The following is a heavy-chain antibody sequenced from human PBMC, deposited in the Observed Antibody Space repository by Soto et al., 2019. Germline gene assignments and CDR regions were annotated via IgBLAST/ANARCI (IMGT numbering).Heavy chain of an antibody. V-gene: IGHV4-30-2*01. CDR3: AGGIAARPLGY. CDR2: IYHSGST. J-gene: IGHJ4*02. D-gene: IGHD6-6*01. CDR1: GGSISSGGFS. Sequence: LSLTCAVSGGSISSGGFSWSWIRQPPGKGLESIGYIYHSGSTYYNPSLKSRVTISVDRSKNQFSLKLSSVTAADTAVYYCAGGIAARPLGYWGQGTLVTVSS.